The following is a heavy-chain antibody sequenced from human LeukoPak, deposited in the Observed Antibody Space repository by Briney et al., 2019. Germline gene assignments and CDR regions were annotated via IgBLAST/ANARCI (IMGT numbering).Heavy chain of an antibody. CDR1: GGSISSSYFY. CDR2: IYYDGSS. V-gene: IGHV4-39*01. Sequence: SETLSLTCTVSGGSISSSYFYWGWIRQPPGKGLEWIGSIYYDGSSYYNPSLKSRVTISVDTSKKQFSLKLSSVIPADTAMYYCGRHEGNNYGHYYFDNWGPGTLVTVSS. CDR3: GRHEGNNYGHYYFDN. J-gene: IGHJ4*02. D-gene: IGHD4-17*01.